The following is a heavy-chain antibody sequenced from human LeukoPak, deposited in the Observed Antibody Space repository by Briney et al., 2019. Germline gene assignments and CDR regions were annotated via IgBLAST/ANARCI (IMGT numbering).Heavy chain of an antibody. V-gene: IGHV4-34*01. D-gene: IGHD3-10*01. CDR2: INHSGST. Sequence: PSETLSLTCAVYGGSFSGYYWSWIRQPPGKGLEWIGEINHSGSTNYNPSLKSRVTISVDTSKNQFSLKLSSVTAADTAVYYCARGRRSITMVRAYDYWGQGTLVTVSS. CDR1: GGSFSGYY. J-gene: IGHJ4*02. CDR3: ARGRRSITMVRAYDY.